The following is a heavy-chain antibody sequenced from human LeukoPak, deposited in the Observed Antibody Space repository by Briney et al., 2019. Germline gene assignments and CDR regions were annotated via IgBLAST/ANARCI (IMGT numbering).Heavy chain of an antibody. Sequence: GRSLRLSCAASGFTFSSYGMHWVRQAPGKGLEWVAVISYDGSNKYYADSVKGRFTTSRDNSKNTLYLQMNSLRAEDTAVYYCAKDGGYSSYHYWGQGTLVTVSS. V-gene: IGHV3-30*18. CDR2: ISYDGSNK. CDR3: AKDGGYSSYHY. CDR1: GFTFSSYG. D-gene: IGHD6-19*01. J-gene: IGHJ4*02.